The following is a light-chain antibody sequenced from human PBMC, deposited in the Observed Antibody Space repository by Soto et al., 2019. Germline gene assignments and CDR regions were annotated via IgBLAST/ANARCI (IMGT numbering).Light chain of an antibody. J-gene: IGLJ1*01. CDR1: SSDVGGYNY. CDR3: GSYSNTPAL. CDR2: DVT. Sequence: QSVLTQTVSVSGSPGQSITISCTGTSSDVGGYNYVSWYQQHPGKAPKLMIYDVTNRPSGVSNRFSGSKSGNTASLTISGLQAEDEADYYCGSYSNTPALFGTRTKVTVL. V-gene: IGLV2-14*01.